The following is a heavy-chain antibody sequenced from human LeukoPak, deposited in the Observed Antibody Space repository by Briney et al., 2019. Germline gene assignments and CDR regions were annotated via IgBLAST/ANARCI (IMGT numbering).Heavy chain of an antibody. V-gene: IGHV3-74*01. CDR3: ARDRSPTNGGLDY. Sequence: PGGSLRLSRAASGFTFSDYLMHWVRQAPGKGLVWVSRINIDGSDTTYADSVKGRFTISRDNAKSTLYLQMNSLRVEDTAVYFCARDRSPTNGGLDYWGQGTLVTVSS. D-gene: IGHD7-27*01. J-gene: IGHJ4*02. CDR1: GFTFSDYL. CDR2: INIDGSDT.